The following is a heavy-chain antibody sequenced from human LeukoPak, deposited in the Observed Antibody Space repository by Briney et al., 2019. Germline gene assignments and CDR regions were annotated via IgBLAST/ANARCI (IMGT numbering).Heavy chain of an antibody. CDR2: ISGSGGST. D-gene: IGHD1-26*01. V-gene: IGHV3-23*01. CDR1: GFTFSSYA. Sequence: GGSLRLSCAASGFTFSSYAMSWVRQAPGKGLEWVSAISGSGGSTYYADSVKGRFTISRDNSKNTLYLQMNSLRAEVTAVYYCAKGGWYSGSYYFDYWGQGTLVTVSS. J-gene: IGHJ4*02. CDR3: AKGGWYSGSYYFDY.